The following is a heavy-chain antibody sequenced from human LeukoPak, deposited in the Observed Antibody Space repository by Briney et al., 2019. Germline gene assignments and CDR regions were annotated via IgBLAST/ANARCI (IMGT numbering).Heavy chain of an antibody. Sequence: SETLSLTCTVSGGSISSYYWSCIRQPPGKGLEWIGYIYYSGSTNYNPSLKSRVPISLDTSKNQFSLKLSSVTAADTAVYYCARSGSYAAAGDYWGQGTLVTVSS. V-gene: IGHV4-59*08. J-gene: IGHJ4*02. CDR3: ARSGSYAAAGDY. CDR2: IYYSGST. D-gene: IGHD2-15*01. CDR1: GGSISSYY.